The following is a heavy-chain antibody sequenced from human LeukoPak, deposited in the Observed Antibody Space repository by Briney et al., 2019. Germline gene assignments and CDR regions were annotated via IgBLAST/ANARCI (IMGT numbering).Heavy chain of an antibody. V-gene: IGHV4-30-2*01. CDR1: GGSISSGGYS. D-gene: IGHD3-22*01. CDR3: ARGAYDNKDPNWFDP. Sequence: SETLSLTCAVSGGSISSGGYSWSWIRQPPGKGLEWIGYIYHSGSTYYNPSLKSRVTISVDRSKNQFSLKLSSVTAADTAVYYCARGAYDNKDPNWFDPWGQGTLVTVSS. CDR2: IYHSGST. J-gene: IGHJ5*02.